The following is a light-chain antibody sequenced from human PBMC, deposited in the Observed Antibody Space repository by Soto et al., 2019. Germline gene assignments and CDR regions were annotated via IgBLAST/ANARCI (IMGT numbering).Light chain of an antibody. Sequence: QSALTQPPSASGSPGQSVTISCTGTSSDVGGYNYVSWYQQHPGKAPKLMIYEVSKRPSGVPDRFSVSKSGNTASLTVSGLQAEDEADYYCSSYAGSNNPVVFGGGTKLTVL. J-gene: IGLJ2*01. CDR2: EVS. V-gene: IGLV2-8*01. CDR1: SSDVGGYNY. CDR3: SSYAGSNNPVV.